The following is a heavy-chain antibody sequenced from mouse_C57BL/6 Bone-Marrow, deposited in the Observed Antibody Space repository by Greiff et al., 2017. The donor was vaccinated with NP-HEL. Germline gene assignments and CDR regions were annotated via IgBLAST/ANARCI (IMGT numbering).Heavy chain of an antibody. CDR3: ARNPSIYYYGSSYAGDAMDY. CDR1: GFSLTSYG. Sequence: VQLQQSGPGLVQPSQSLSITCTVSGFSLTSYGVHWVRQSPGKGLEWLGVIWSGGSTDYNAAFISRLSISKDNSKSQVFFKMNSLQADDTAIYYCARNPSIYYYGSSYAGDAMDYWGQGTSVTVSS. V-gene: IGHV2-2*01. D-gene: IGHD1-1*01. J-gene: IGHJ4*01. CDR2: IWSGGST.